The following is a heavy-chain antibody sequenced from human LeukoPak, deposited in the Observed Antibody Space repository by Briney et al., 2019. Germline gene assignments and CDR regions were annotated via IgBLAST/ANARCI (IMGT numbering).Heavy chain of an antibody. Sequence: GGSLRLSCAASGFTFSSYAMSWVRQAPGKGLEWVSAISGSGGSTYYADSVKGRFTISRDNSKNTPYLQMNSLSTEDTAVYYCAKDPSYSSSWYFFDYWGQGTLVTVSS. CDR2: ISGSGGST. CDR1: GFTFSSYA. V-gene: IGHV3-23*01. J-gene: IGHJ4*02. D-gene: IGHD6-13*01. CDR3: AKDPSYSSSWYFFDY.